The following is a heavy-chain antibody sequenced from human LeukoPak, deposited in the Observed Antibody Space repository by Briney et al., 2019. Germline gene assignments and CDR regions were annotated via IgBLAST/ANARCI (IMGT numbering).Heavy chain of an antibody. D-gene: IGHD6-19*01. Sequence: GGSLRLSCAASGFTFSSYWMSWVRQAPGKGQEWVANIKQDGSEKYYVDSVKGRFTISRDNAKNSLYLQMNSLRAEDTAVYYCARDRRSGWYGYWGQGTLVTVSS. CDR1: GFTFSSYW. CDR3: ARDRRSGWYGY. V-gene: IGHV3-7*03. J-gene: IGHJ4*02. CDR2: IKQDGSEK.